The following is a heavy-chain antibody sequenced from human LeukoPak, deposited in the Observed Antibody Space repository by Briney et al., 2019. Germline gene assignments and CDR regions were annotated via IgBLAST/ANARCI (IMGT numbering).Heavy chain of an antibody. J-gene: IGHJ6*03. CDR2: MNPNSGNT. D-gene: IGHD5-24*01. V-gene: IGHV1-8*03. CDR3: ARDSAKGEMATPKDYYYMDV. CDR1: GYTFTSYD. Sequence: ASVKVSCKASGYTFTSYDINWVRQATGQGLEWMGWMNPNSGNTGYAQKFQGRVTITRNTSISTAYMELSSLRSEDTAVYYCARDSAKGEMATPKDYYYMDVWGKGTTVTISS.